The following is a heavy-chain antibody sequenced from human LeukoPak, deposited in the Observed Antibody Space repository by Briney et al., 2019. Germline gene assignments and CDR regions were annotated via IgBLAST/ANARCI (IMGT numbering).Heavy chain of an antibody. D-gene: IGHD2-15*01. CDR2: ISVSGGST. CDR1: GVTFSRYA. V-gene: IGHV3-23*01. Sequence: PGGSLRLSCAASGVTFSRYALSCVREAPGKGLECVSAISVSGGSTYYADSAKGRFTISRDNSKNTLYLKMNRLRAEDMAVYYCAKDLRKHFRYCSGGSCSTGYGMDVWGQGTTVTVSS. J-gene: IGHJ6*02. CDR3: AKDLRKHFRYCSGGSCSTGYGMDV.